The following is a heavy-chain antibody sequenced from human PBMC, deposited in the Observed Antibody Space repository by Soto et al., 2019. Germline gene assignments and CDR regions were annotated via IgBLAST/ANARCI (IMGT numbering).Heavy chain of an antibody. V-gene: IGHV3-66*01. J-gene: IGHJ4*02. Sequence: EVQLVESGGGLVQPGGSLRLSCAASGFTVSSNYMSWVRQAPGKGLESVSVIYSGGSTYYADSVKGRFTISRDNSKNTLYLQMNSLRAEDTAVYYCAREDDYDNFDYWGQGTLVTVSS. D-gene: IGHD5-12*01. CDR2: IYSGGST. CDR3: AREDDYDNFDY. CDR1: GFTVSSNY.